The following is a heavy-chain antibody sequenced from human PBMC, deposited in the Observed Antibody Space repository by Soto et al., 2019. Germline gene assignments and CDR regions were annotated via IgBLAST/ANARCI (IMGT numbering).Heavy chain of an antibody. CDR3: AREPGRNDYHYYGMDV. J-gene: IGHJ6*02. CDR2: ISAYNGNT. D-gene: IGHD3-10*01. V-gene: IGHV1-18*01. CDR1: GYTFTSYG. Sequence: ASVKVSCKASGYTFTSYGISWVRQAPGQGLEWMGWISAYNGNTNYAQKLQGRVTMTTDTSTSTAYMELRSLRSDDTAVYYCAREPGRNDYHYYGMDVWGQGTTVTVSS.